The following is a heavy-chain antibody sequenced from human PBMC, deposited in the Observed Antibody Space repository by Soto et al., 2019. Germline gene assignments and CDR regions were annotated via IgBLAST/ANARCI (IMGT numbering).Heavy chain of an antibody. J-gene: IGHJ5*02. Sequence: QVQLVQSGAEVKKPGSSVKVSCKASGGTFSSYAISWVQQAPGQGLEWMGGIIPIFGTANYAQKFQGRVRITADKSTSTAYMELSSLRSEETAGYYCASRPQDIVVVPAAIGLDWFDPWGQGTLVTVSS. D-gene: IGHD2-2*02. CDR3: ASRPQDIVVVPAAIGLDWFDP. V-gene: IGHV1-69*06. CDR1: GGTFSSYA. CDR2: IIPIFGTA.